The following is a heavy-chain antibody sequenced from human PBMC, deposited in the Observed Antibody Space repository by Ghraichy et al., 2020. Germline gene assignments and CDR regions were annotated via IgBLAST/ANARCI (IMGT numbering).Heavy chain of an antibody. D-gene: IGHD3-16*02. J-gene: IGHJ3*02. V-gene: IGHV4-59*01. CDR2: IYYSGST. CDR1: GGSISSYY. Sequence: SETLSLTCTVSGGSISSYYWSWIRQPPGKGLEWIGYIYYSGSTNYNPSLKSRVTISVDTSKNQFSLKLSSVTAADTAVYYCARWVVGLRLGELSLRNGAFDIWGQGTMVTVSS. CDR3: ARWVVGLRLGELSLRNGAFDI.